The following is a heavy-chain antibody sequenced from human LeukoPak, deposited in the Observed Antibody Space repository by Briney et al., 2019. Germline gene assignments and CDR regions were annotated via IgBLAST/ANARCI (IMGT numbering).Heavy chain of an antibody. CDR3: ARAPVVPAYNWFDP. CDR2: IYYSGST. J-gene: IGHJ5*02. CDR1: GGSISSGDYY. Sequence: SQTLSLTCTVSGGSISSGDYYWSWIRQPPGKGLEWIGYIYYSGSTYYNPSLKSRVTISVDTSKNHFSLKLSSVTAADTAVYYCARAPVVPAYNWFDPWGQGTLVTVSS. D-gene: IGHD2-2*01. V-gene: IGHV4-30-4*08.